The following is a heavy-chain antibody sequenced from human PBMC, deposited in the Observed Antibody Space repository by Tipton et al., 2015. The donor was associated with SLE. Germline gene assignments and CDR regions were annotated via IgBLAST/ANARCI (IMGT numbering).Heavy chain of an antibody. CDR3: SKGFLEWKYGMDV. J-gene: IGHJ6*02. CDR2: ISWNSDSI. D-gene: IGHD3-3*01. Sequence: RSLRLSCAASGFTFDDYAMHWVRQAPGKGLERVSGISWNSDSIGYADSVKGRFTISRDNAKNSLYLQMNSLRAEDTALYYCSKGFLEWKYGMDVWGQGTTVTVSS. CDR1: GFTFDDYA. V-gene: IGHV3-9*01.